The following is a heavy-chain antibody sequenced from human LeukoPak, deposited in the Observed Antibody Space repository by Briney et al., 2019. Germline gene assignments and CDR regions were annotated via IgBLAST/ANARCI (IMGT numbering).Heavy chain of an antibody. J-gene: IGHJ4*02. D-gene: IGHD3-22*01. V-gene: IGHV3-21*01. CDR2: ISSSSSYI. CDR1: GFTFSSYS. Sequence: PGGSLRLSCAASGFTFSSYSMNWVRQAPGKGLEWVSSISSSSSYIYYADSVKGRFTISRDNAKNSLYLQMNSLRAEDTDVYYCARDHYYDSSGYYFVSPPGDYWGQGTLVTVSS. CDR3: ARDHYYDSSGYYFVSPPGDY.